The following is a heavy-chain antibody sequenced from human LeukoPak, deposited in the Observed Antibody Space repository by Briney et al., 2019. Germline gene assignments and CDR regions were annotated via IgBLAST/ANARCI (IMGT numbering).Heavy chain of an antibody. D-gene: IGHD1-26*01. CDR2: IYYSGST. Sequence: SETLSLTCTVSGGSISSYYWSWIRQPPGKGLEWIGYIYYSGSTNYNPSLKSRVTISVDTSKNQLSLKLSSVTAADTAVYYCARGRTPVGATPLQDYWGQGTLVTVSS. J-gene: IGHJ4*02. V-gene: IGHV4-59*12. CDR1: GGSISSYY. CDR3: ARGRTPVGATPLQDY.